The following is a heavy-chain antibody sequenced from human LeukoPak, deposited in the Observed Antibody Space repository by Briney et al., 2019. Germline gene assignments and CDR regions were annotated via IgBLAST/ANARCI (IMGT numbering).Heavy chain of an antibody. D-gene: IGHD6-6*01. CDR1: GFTPSIYS. J-gene: IGHJ6*02. Sequence: GGSLRLSCAASGFTPSIYSMSWVRQAPGKGLEWVSAISGSGGSTYYADSVKGRFTISRDNSKNTLSLQMNSLRAEATAVYYCAKDSWLGEQLVTDVWGQGPTVTVS. CDR3: AKDSWLGEQLVTDV. CDR2: ISGSGGST. V-gene: IGHV3-23*01.